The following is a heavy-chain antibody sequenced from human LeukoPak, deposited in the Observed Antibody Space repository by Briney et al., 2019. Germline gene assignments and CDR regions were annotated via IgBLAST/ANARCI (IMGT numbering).Heavy chain of an antibody. CDR2: IYTSGST. V-gene: IGHV4-61*02. Sequence: SETLSLTCTVSGGSISSGSYYWNWIRQPAGKGLEWIGRIYTSGSTNYNPSLKSRVTISVDASKNQFSLKPDSVTAADTAMYYCARDRDSTTIFGVVTREDCFDPWGQGTLVTVSS. D-gene: IGHD3-3*01. CDR3: ARDRDSTTIFGVVTREDCFDP. J-gene: IGHJ5*02. CDR1: GGSISSGSYY.